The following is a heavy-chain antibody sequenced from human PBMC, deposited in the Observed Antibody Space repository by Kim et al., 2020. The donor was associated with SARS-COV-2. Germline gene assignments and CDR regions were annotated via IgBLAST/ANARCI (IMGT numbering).Heavy chain of an antibody. CDR2: IKQDGSEK. D-gene: IGHD3-10*01. CDR1: GFTFSSYW. J-gene: IGHJ4*02. Sequence: GGSLRLSCAASGFTFSSYWMSWVRQAPGKGLEWVANIKQDGSEKYYVDSVKGRFTISRDNAKNSLYLQMNSLRAEDTAVYYCARDSGVLLWFGESLLGNIDYWGQGTLVTVSS. CDR3: ARDSGVLLWFGESLLGNIDY. V-gene: IGHV3-7*03.